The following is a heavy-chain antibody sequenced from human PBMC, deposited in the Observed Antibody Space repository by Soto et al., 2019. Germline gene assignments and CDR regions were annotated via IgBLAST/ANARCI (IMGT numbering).Heavy chain of an antibody. CDR3: ARPLDYYYYAMDA. CDR2: ISPYNGNT. CDR1: GYTFSNFG. Sequence: ASVKVSCKASGYTFSNFGIIWVRQAPGQGLEWMGWISPYNGNTNYAQMFQGRLTMTTDTSTTSAYMELRSLRSDDTAVYYCARPLDYYYYAMDAWGQGXTVTVSS. V-gene: IGHV1-18*01. J-gene: IGHJ6*02.